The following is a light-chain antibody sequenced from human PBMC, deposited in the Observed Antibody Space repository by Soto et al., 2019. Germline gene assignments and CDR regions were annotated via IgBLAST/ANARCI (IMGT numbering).Light chain of an antibody. J-gene: IGKJ3*01. Sequence: EIVLTQSPATLSLSPGERATLSCRASQSVDTFLAWYQQKPGQAPRLLVYDASDRATGIPARFSGSGSGTDFTLTISNLEPEDFAVYYCQQRASWPVTFGPGTKVDVK. CDR2: DAS. CDR1: QSVDTF. CDR3: QQRASWPVT. V-gene: IGKV3-11*01.